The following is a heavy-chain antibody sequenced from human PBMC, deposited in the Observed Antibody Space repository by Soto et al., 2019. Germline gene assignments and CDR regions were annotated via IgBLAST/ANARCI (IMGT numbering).Heavy chain of an antibody. V-gene: IGHV3-23*01. J-gene: IGHJ4*02. D-gene: IGHD2-15*01. Sequence: EVQLLESGGGLVQPGGSLRLYCAASGFTFSNYARSWVRQAPGKGLEWVSAISGGRSGTYYADSVRGRFTLSRDDSTNTLYRQMNSLRAEDTAIYYCAKGSLGYCSGAICDLFDFWGQGNLVTVSS. CDR3: AKGSLGYCSGAICDLFDF. CDR2: ISGGRSGT. CDR1: GFTFSNYA.